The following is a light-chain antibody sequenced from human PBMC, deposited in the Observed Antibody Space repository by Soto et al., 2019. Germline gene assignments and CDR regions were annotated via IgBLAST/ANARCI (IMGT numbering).Light chain of an antibody. Sequence: QSALTQPASVSGSPGQSITISCTGTSSDVGDYNYVSWYQEHPGQVPKLIIFEVTTRPSGVSDRFSGSRSGNTASLTISGLQAEDEADYYCRSHTGSRTLFGGGTKLTVL. CDR1: SSDVGDYNY. CDR3: RSHTGSRTL. CDR2: EVT. V-gene: IGLV2-14*01. J-gene: IGLJ3*02.